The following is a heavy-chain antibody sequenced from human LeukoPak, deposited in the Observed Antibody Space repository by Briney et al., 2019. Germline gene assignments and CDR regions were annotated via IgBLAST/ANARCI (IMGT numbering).Heavy chain of an antibody. D-gene: IGHD2-2*01. CDR2: IYTSKSA. CDR3: ARAPPYCSSTSCYLPRHYYYYMDV. Sequence: SSDTLSLTCTVSIGPISIFDWIWIRHPAGKGREGIRRIYTSKSANYNPSLKSPVTLSVDTSKNQFSLKLSSVTAADTAVYYCARAPPYCSSTSCYLPRHYYYYMDVWGKGTTVTVSS. CDR1: IGPISIFD. J-gene: IGHJ6*03. V-gene: IGHV4-4*07.